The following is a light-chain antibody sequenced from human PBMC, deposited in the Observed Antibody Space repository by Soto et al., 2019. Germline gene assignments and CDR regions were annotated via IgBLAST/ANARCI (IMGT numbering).Light chain of an antibody. CDR3: VSYTSTSTLVV. CDR1: SSDVGGYNY. CDR2: DVT. V-gene: IGLV2-14*03. J-gene: IGLJ2*01. Sequence: QSALTQPASVSESPGQSITISCTGTSSDVGGYNYVSWYQQHPGKAPKLMIYDVTDRPSGVSNRFSGSKSGDTASLTISGLQAEDEADYYCVSYTSTSTLVVIGGGTKVTVL.